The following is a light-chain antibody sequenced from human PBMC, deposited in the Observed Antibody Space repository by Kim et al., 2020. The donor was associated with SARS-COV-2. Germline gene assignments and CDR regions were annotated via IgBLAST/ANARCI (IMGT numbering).Light chain of an antibody. CDR1: SLRNYY. J-gene: IGLJ3*02. V-gene: IGLV3-19*01. CDR2: GKN. CDR3: NSRDSSGNHLV. Sequence: ALGQTVRITCKGDSLRNYYASWYQQQPGQAPVLVLFGKNNRPSGIPDRFSGSKSGNTASLTITGAQAEDEADYYCNSRDSSGNHLVFGGGTQLTVL.